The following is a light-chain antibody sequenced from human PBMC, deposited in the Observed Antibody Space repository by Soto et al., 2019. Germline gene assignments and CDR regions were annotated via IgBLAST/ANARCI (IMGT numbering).Light chain of an antibody. Sequence: ENRLTQSPHTLSLSPGERATLSCRASQSIGTNYVAWFQQKPGQAPTLLIYAASRRATGIPDRFSGSGSGTEFTLTISRLEPEDFAVYFCQQYSSTPRTFGQGTKV. CDR3: QQYSSTPRT. CDR2: AAS. V-gene: IGKV3-20*01. J-gene: IGKJ1*01. CDR1: QSIGTNY.